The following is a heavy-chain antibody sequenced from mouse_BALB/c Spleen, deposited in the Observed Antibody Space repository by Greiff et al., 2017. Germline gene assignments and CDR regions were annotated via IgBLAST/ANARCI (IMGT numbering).Heavy chain of an antibody. D-gene: IGHD1-1*01. CDR2: ISSGSSTI. CDR3: ARWRAGSSFFFDY. Sequence: EVQLVESGGGLVQPGGSRKLSCAASGFTFSSFGMHWVRQAPEKGLEWVAYISSGSSTIYYADTVKGRFTISRDIPKNTLFLQLTSLRSEDTAMYYCARWRAGSSFFFDYWGQGTTRTVSS. J-gene: IGHJ2*01. V-gene: IGHV5-17*02. CDR1: GFTFSSFG.